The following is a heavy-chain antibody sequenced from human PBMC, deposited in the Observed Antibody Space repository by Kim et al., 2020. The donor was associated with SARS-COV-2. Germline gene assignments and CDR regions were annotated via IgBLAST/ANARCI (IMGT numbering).Heavy chain of an antibody. J-gene: IGHJ4*02. CDR2: ISYDGSNK. CDR1: GFTFSSYA. V-gene: IGHV3-30-3*01. Sequence: GRSLRLSCAASGFTFSSYAMHWVRQAPGKGLEWVAVISYDGSNKYYADSVKGRFTISRDNSKNTLYLQMNSLRAEDTAVYYCARPLSGSYFSHFDYWGQG. D-gene: IGHD1-26*01. CDR3: ARPLSGSYFSHFDY.